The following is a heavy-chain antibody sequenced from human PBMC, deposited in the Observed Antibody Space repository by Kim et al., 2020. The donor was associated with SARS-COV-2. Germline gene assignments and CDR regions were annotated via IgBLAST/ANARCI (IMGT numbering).Heavy chain of an antibody. Sequence: GGSLRLSCAASGFSFDDYGMNWVRQVPGKGLEWVSDLNWNGGRTNYADSVKGRFTVSRDNAKNTLYLQMNSLRAEDTAVYYCVRSGEPHRDYFEHWGQGT. CDR2: LNWNGGRT. CDR3: VRSGEPHRDYFEH. J-gene: IGHJ4*02. D-gene: IGHD3-16*01. CDR1: GFSFDDYG. V-gene: IGHV3-20*04.